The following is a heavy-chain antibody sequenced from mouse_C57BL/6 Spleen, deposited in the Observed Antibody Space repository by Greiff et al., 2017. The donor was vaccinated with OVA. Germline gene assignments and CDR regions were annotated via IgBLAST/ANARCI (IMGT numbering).Heavy chain of an antibody. Sequence: QVQLQQSGAELVKPGASVKISCKASGYAFSSYWMNWVKQRPGKGLEWIGQIYPEDGDTNYNGKFKGKATLTADKSSSTAYMQLSSLTSEDSAVYFCAREDSSGYVLYWYFDDWGKGTTVTVSS. D-gene: IGHD3-2*02. V-gene: IGHV1-80*01. CDR3: AREDSSGYVLYWYFDD. J-gene: IGHJ1*03. CDR1: GYAFSSYW. CDR2: IYPEDGDT.